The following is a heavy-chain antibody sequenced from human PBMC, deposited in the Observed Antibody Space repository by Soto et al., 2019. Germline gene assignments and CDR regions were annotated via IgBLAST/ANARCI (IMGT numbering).Heavy chain of an antibody. D-gene: IGHD3-3*01. CDR2: ISGSGGST. CDR1: GFTFSSYA. CDR3: AKDYDFWSGYHREGYYFDY. V-gene: IGHV3-23*01. J-gene: IGHJ4*02. Sequence: GGSLRLSCAASGFTFSSYAMSWVRQAPGKGLEWVSAISGSGGSTYYADSVKGRFTISRDNSKNTLYLQMNSLRAEDTAVYYCAKDYDFWSGYHREGYYFDYWGQGTLVTVSS.